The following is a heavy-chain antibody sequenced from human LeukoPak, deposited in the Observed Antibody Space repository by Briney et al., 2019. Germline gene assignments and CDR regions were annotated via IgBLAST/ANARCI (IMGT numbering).Heavy chain of an antibody. CDR1: GFSVSGNY. CDR2: IYTGGST. V-gene: IGHV3-66*01. D-gene: IGHD1-1*01. Sequence: GGSLRLSCAVSGFSVSGNYMNWVRQAPGKGLEWVSVIYTGGSTYYADSVKGRFTISRDNSKNTLYLQMNSLRAEDTAVYYCARDLYSGTTSPPLLFDYWGQGTLVTVSS. CDR3: ARDLYSGTTSPPLLFDY. J-gene: IGHJ4*02.